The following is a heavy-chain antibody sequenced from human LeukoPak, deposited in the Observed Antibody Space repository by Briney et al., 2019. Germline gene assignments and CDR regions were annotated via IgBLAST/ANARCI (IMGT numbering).Heavy chain of an antibody. J-gene: IGHJ4*02. Sequence: PGGSLRLSCAASGFTLSSYAMSWVRQTPGKGLEWVSTISDSGDSTNYADSVKGRFTISRDNSKNTLYLQMNSLRAEDTALYYCAKHLTGTKAFDYWGQGTLVTVSS. CDR3: AKHLTGTKAFDY. D-gene: IGHD1/OR15-1a*01. V-gene: IGHV3-23*01. CDR2: ISDSGDST. CDR1: GFTLSSYA.